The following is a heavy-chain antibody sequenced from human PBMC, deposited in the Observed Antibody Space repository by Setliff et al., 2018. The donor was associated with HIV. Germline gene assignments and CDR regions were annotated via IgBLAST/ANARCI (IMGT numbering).Heavy chain of an antibody. Sequence: PGGSLRLSCAASGFTFTNYWMTWVRQAPGKGLEWVATIKQDGNEKYYVDSVKGRFTISRDNAKNSLYLQMNSLGAEDTAVYYCAREWNGGYDYWGQGTLVTVSS. V-gene: IGHV3-7*01. CDR3: AREWNGGYDY. CDR1: GFTFTNYW. J-gene: IGHJ4*02. D-gene: IGHD2-8*01. CDR2: IKQDGNEK.